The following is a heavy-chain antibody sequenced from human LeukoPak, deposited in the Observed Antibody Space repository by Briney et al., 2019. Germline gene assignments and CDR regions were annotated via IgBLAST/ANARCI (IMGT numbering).Heavy chain of an antibody. Sequence: PGGSLRLSCAASGFTFTTYAMIWVRRAPGKGLEWVSGISGSGDATYYADSGKGRFTISGDNSENTVYLQVKSLRADDTAVYYCARLSGTSGTTSRVLDYWGQGALVTVSS. V-gene: IGHV3-23*01. CDR2: ISGSGDAT. CDR1: GFTFTTYA. CDR3: ARLSGTSGTTSRVLDY. J-gene: IGHJ4*02. D-gene: IGHD1-1*01.